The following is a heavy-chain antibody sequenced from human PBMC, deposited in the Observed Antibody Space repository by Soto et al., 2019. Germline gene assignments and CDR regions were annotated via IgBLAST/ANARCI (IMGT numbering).Heavy chain of an antibody. CDR1: GFSLSTSGVG. Sequence: QITLKESGPTLVKPTQTLTLTCTFSGFSLSTSGVGVGWIRQPPGKALEWLALIYWDDDKRYSPSLKSRLTITNDTSKNQVVLTMTDMDPVDTATYYCAHRRRSGSSNGMDVWDQGTTVTVSS. J-gene: IGHJ6*02. CDR2: IYWDDDK. D-gene: IGHD1-26*01. V-gene: IGHV2-5*02. CDR3: AHRRRSGSSNGMDV.